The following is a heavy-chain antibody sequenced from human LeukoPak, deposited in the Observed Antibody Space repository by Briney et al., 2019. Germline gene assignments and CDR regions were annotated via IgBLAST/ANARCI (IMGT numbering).Heavy chain of an antibody. J-gene: IGHJ4*02. CDR1: GFSFSDRY. CDR2: ISPNGDTI. Sequence: GGSLRLSCAAAGFSFSDRYMSWIRQAPGKGMEWVAYISPNGDTIHYADSVKGRFSISRDNAKSSLFLQVNSLRAEDTVMYDCAKQGADPGSFDYWGQGTLVTVSS. D-gene: IGHD3-10*01. CDR3: AKQGADPGSFDY. V-gene: IGHV3-11*04.